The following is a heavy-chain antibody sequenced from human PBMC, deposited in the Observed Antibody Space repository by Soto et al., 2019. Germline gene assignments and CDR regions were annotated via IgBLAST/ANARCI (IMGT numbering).Heavy chain of an antibody. CDR1: GHTFTSYY. J-gene: IGHJ6*02. CDR2: INPSGST. D-gene: IGHD3-10*01. V-gene: IGHV1-46*01. Sequence: QEQLVQSGAEVKKPGASVKGSCKASGHTFTSYYMHWVRQAPGQGLEWMGIINPSGSTSYAQKFQGRVTMTRDTPTSTIYMELSSLTSEDTAVYYCARDGRMVRGTSEPKNYYGMDVWGQGTTVTVSS. CDR3: ARDGRMVRGTSEPKNYYGMDV.